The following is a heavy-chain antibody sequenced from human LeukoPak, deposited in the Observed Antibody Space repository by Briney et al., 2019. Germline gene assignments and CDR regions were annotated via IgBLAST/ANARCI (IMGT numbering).Heavy chain of an antibody. CDR2: IRTSSNYI. Sequence: PGGSLRLSCAASGFTFSSYAMSWVRQAPGKGLEWVSSIRTSSNYIYYADSVRGRFTISRDNAQSSLFLQMNSLRAEDTAVYYCAREGRCSRNSCSSFDPWGQGTLVTVSS. V-gene: IGHV3-21*01. CDR3: AREGRCSRNSCSSFDP. D-gene: IGHD2-15*01. J-gene: IGHJ5*02. CDR1: GFTFSSYA.